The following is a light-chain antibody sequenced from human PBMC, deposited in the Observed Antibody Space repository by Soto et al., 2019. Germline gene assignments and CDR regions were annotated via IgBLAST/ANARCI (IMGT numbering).Light chain of an antibody. V-gene: IGKV3-20*01. CDR1: QSVSSSY. CDR2: GAS. J-gene: IGKJ2*01. Sequence: IVLTQSPGTLSLSPGERATLSCRASQSVSSSYLACYQQNPGQAPRLRIYGASSRATGIPDRFSGSGSGTDFTLSISRLEPEDCAVYYCQQYGRSPYTFGQGTKLEIK. CDR3: QQYGRSPYT.